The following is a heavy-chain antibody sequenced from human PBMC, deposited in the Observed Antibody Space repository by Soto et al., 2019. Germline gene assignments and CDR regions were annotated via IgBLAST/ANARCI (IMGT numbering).Heavy chain of an antibody. CDR1: GGSISSGGYS. CDR3: ASTAHSSGWYSGGFDY. Sequence: SETLSLTCAVSGGSISSGGYSWSWIRQPPGKGLEWIGYIYHSGSTYYNPSLKSRVTISVDTSKNQFSLKLSSVTAADTAVYCCASTAHSSGWYSGGFDYWGQGTLVTV. CDR2: IYHSGST. D-gene: IGHD6-19*01. V-gene: IGHV4-30-2*02. J-gene: IGHJ4*02.